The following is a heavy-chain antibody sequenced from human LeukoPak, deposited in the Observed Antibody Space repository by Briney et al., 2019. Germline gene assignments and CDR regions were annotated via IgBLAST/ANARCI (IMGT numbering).Heavy chain of an antibody. V-gene: IGHV4-4*07. CDR2: IYTSGST. J-gene: IGHJ5*02. CDR3: ARDYYYDSNNWFDP. CDR1: NGSISSYH. D-gene: IGHD3-22*01. Sequence: SETPSLTCTVSNGSISSYHWSWVRQPPGKGLEWIGRIYTSGSTNYNPSLKSRVTMSVDTSKNQFSLKLSSVTAADTAVYYCARDYYYDSNNWFDPWGQGTLVTVSS.